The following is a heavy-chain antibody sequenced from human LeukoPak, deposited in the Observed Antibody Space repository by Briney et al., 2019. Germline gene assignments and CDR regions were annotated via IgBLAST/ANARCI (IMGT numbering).Heavy chain of an antibody. Sequence: GGSLRLSCAASGFTFSSYAMHWVRQPPGKGLEWVAVISYDGSNKYYADSVKGRFTISRDNSKNTLYLQMNSLRAEDTAVYYCAKEGGVYSYGQNFDYWGQGTLVTVSS. CDR2: ISYDGSNK. J-gene: IGHJ4*02. D-gene: IGHD5-18*01. CDR3: AKEGGVYSYGQNFDY. CDR1: GFTFSSYA. V-gene: IGHV3-30*04.